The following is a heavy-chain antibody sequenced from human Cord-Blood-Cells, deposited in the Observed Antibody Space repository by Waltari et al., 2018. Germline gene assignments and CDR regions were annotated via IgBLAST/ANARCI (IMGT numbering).Heavy chain of an antibody. J-gene: IGHJ3*02. CDR2: IYTSGST. V-gene: IGHV4-4*07. CDR3: ASVGSIAAAGDAFDI. Sequence: TVSGGSISSYYWSWIRQPAGKGLEWIGRIYTSGSTNYNPSLKSRVTMSVDTSKNQFSLKLSSVTAADTAVYYCASVGSIAAAGDAFDIWGQGTMVTVSS. CDR1: GGSISSYY. D-gene: IGHD6-13*01.